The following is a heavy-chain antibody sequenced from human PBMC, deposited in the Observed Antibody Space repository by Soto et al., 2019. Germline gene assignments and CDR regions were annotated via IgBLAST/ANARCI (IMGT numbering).Heavy chain of an antibody. CDR2: LSWNSGNI. CDR1: GFTFDDYV. Sequence: EVQLVESGGGLVQPGRSLRLSCVASGFTFDDYVMHWVRQVPGKGLEWVSGLSWNSGNIDYAASVKGRFTISRDNAMNSLYLQMNSLRPENTALYYCARGLSAVPSYLDYWGQGTLVTVSS. V-gene: IGHV3-9*01. J-gene: IGHJ4*02. D-gene: IGHD3-16*01. CDR3: ARGLSAVPSYLDY.